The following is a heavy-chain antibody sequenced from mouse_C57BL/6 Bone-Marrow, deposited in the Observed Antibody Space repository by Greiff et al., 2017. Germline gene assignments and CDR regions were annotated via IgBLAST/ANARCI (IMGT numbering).Heavy chain of an antibody. Sequence: EVQLQESGGGLVQPGESLKLSCESNEYEFPSHDMSWVRKTPEKRLELVAAINSDGGSTYYPDTMERRFIISRDNTKKTLYLQMSSLRSEDTALYYCARQFYYYGSSWYFDVWGTGTTVTVSS. CDR2: INSDGGST. V-gene: IGHV5-2*01. CDR1: EYEFPSHD. CDR3: ARQFYYYGSSWYFDV. D-gene: IGHD1-1*01. J-gene: IGHJ1*03.